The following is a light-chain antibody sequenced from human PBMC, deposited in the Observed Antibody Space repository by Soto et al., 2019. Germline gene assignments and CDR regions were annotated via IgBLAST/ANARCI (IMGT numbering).Light chain of an antibody. CDR1: SSDVGGYNY. CDR3: SSYTSSSTLV. J-gene: IGLJ1*01. Sequence: QSVLTQPASVSGSPGQSITISCTGTSSDVGGYNYVSWYQQHPGKAPKLMIYDVSNRPSGVSNRFSGSKSGNTASLTISGLQAKDEADYYCSSYTSSSTLVFGTGTKVPVL. V-gene: IGLV2-14*01. CDR2: DVS.